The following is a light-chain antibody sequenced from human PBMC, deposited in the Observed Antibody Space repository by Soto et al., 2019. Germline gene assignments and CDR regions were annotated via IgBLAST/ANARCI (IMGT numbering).Light chain of an antibody. V-gene: IGLV2-14*01. CDR2: DVS. J-gene: IGLJ1*01. CDR3: SSYISSSTYV. Sequence: QSALTQPASASGSPGQSITISCTGTSSDVGGYNSVSWYQQHPGKAPKLMIYDVSNRPSGVSNRFSGSKSGNTASLTISGLQAEDEADYYCSSYISSSTYVFGTGTKLTVL. CDR1: SSDVGGYNS.